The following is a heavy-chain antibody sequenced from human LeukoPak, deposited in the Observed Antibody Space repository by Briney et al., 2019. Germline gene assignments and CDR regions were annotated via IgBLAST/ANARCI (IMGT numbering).Heavy chain of an antibody. Sequence: GGSLRLSCAASGFTFGSYAMHWVRQAPGKGLEWVAVISYDGSNKYYADSVKGRFTISRDNSKNTLYLQMNSLRAEDTAVYYCARLGWTAINYYYYYYMDVWGKGTTVTVSS. CDR3: ARLGWTAINYYYYYYMDV. J-gene: IGHJ6*03. CDR1: GFTFGSYA. CDR2: ISYDGSNK. D-gene: IGHD6-19*01. V-gene: IGHV3-30*04.